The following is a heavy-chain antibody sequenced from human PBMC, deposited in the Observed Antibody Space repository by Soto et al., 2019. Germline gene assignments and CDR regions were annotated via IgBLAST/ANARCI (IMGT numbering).Heavy chain of an antibody. J-gene: IGHJ5*02. CDR2: ISSSSSYI. V-gene: IGHV3-21*01. CDR3: ARGQRHYDFWSGYYPFDP. D-gene: IGHD3-3*01. CDR1: GFTFSSYS. Sequence: GGSLRLSCAASGFTFSSYSMNWVRQAPGKGLEWVSSISSSSSYIYYADSVKGRFTISRDNAKNSLYLQMNSLRAEDTAVYYCARGQRHYDFWSGYYPFDPWGQGTLVTVS.